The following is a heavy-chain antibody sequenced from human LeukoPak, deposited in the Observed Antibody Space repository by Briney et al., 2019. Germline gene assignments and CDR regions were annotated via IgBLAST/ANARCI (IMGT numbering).Heavy chain of an antibody. CDR3: ARRDWGMGELFDY. CDR2: ISAYNGNT. CDR1: GFTFTSSA. V-gene: IGHV1-18*01. D-gene: IGHD3-16*01. J-gene: IGHJ4*02. Sequence: GTSVKVSCKASGFTFTSSAMQWVRQAPGQGLEWMGWISAYNGNTNYAQKLQGRVTMTTDTSTSTAYMELRSLRSDDTAVYYCARRDWGMGELFDYWGQGTLVTVSS.